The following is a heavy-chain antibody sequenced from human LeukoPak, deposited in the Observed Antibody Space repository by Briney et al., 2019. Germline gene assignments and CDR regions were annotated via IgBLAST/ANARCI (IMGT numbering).Heavy chain of an antibody. CDR1: GYTFTSYY. Sequence: ASVKVSRKASGYTFTSYYMHWVRQAPGQGLEWMGIINPSGGSTSYAQKFQGRVTMTRDMSTSTVYMELSSLRSEDTAVYYCSLVGATTPDYWYFDLWGRGTLVTVSS. CDR2: INPSGGST. D-gene: IGHD1-26*01. CDR3: SLVGATTPDYWYFDL. V-gene: IGHV1-46*03. J-gene: IGHJ2*01.